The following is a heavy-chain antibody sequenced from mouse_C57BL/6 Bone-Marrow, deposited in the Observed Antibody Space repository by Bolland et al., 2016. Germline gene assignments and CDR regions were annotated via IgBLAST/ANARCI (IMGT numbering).Heavy chain of an antibody. J-gene: IGHJ3*01. CDR2: T. Sequence: TYYAESVKGRFTISRDDSKSSVYLQMNSLRAEDTGIYYCSLYSGFAYWGQGTL. CDR3: SLYSGFAY. D-gene: IGHD2-1*01. V-gene: IGHV6-6*01.